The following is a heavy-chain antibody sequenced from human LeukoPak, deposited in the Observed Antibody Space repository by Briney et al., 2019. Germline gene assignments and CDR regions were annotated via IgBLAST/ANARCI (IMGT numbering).Heavy chain of an antibody. D-gene: IGHD3-10*01. V-gene: IGHV3-30-3*01. CDR2: ISYDGSNK. J-gene: IGHJ4*02. CDR1: GFTFSSYA. Sequence: GRSLRLSCAASGFTFSSYAMHWVRQAPGKGLEWVALISYDGSNKYYADSVKGRFTISRDNAKNSLYLQMNSLRAEDTAVYYCARAPRESGYFDYWGQGTLVTVSS. CDR3: ARAPRESGYFDY.